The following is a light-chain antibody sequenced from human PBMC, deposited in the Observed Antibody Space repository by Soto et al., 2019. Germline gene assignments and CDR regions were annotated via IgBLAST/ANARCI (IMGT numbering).Light chain of an antibody. CDR2: AVS. V-gene: IGKV3-20*01. Sequence: EIVLTQSPGTLSLSPGERATLSCRASQSVSSSSLAWYQQKPGQAPRLLIYAVSSRATGIPDRFSGSGSGTDFTLTISRLEPEDFAMYYCQQYRSSPPWTFGQGTKVEIK. J-gene: IGKJ1*01. CDR1: QSVSSSS. CDR3: QQYRSSPPWT.